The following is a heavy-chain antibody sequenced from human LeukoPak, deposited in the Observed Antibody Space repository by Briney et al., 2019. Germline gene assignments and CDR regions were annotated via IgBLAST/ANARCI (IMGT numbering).Heavy chain of an antibody. D-gene: IGHD3-22*01. CDR2: MSYDGSNK. Sequence: GRSLRLSCAASGFSFSDHGMHWVRQAPGKGLEWVAVMSYDGSNKDYADSVKGRFTISRDNSKNTLYLQMNSLRAEDTAVYYCVKGRYYDSRAYYSLDYFDYWGQGALVTVSS. CDR3: VKGRYYDSRAYYSLDYFDY. V-gene: IGHV3-30*18. J-gene: IGHJ4*02. CDR1: GFSFSDHG.